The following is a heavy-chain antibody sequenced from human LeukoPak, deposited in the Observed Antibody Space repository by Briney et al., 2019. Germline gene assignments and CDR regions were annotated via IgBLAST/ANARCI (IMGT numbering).Heavy chain of an antibody. CDR3: AKDESSWYPGYFDY. V-gene: IGHV3-30*02. CDR2: IQYDGRNT. J-gene: IGHJ4*01. CDR1: GFTFSSYG. Sequence: GGSLRLSCAASGFTFSSYGMDWVRQAPGKGLEWVAFIQYDGRNTYYADSVKGRFTISRDNSKNMLYLQMNSLRAEDTAVYYCAKDESSWYPGYFDYWGHGTLVTVSS. D-gene: IGHD6-13*01.